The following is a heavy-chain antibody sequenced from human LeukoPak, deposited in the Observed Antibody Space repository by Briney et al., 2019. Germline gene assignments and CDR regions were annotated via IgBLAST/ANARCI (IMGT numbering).Heavy chain of an antibody. V-gene: IGHV5-51*01. Sequence: GESLKISCKGSAFSFTSYWIAWVRQMPGEGLEWMGIIHPGDSGTRYSPSFQGQVTISADKSISTAYLQWSTLKASDTAIYYCARRRYCNSTSCYEGAFDIWGQGTMVTVSS. CDR1: AFSFTSYW. J-gene: IGHJ3*02. CDR3: ARRRYCNSTSCYEGAFDI. D-gene: IGHD2-2*01. CDR2: IHPGDSGT.